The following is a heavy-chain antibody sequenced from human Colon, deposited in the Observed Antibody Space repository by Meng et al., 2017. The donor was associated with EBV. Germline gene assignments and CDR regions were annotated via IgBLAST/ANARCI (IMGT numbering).Heavy chain of an antibody. J-gene: IGHJ4*02. V-gene: IGHV3-23*01. Sequence: EVQLLESGGGLVQPGXSLRLSCAASGFTFNSYAMNWVRQAPGMGLEWVSAISGSGGNTFYADSVKGRFTISRDNSKNTLYLQMNSLRAEDTAVYYCAREWLLHYWGQGTLVTVSS. CDR3: AREWLLHY. CDR1: GFTFNSYA. D-gene: IGHD3-3*01. CDR2: ISGSGGNT.